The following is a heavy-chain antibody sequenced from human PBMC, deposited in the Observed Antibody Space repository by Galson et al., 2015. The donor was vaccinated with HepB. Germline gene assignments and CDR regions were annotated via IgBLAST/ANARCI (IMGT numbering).Heavy chain of an antibody. J-gene: IGHJ4*02. CDR1: GFTFYSYT. D-gene: IGHD6-13*01. V-gene: IGHV3-21*01. Sequence: SLRLSCAASGFTFYSYTMNWVRQAPGKGLEWLASISGGRSYIYYRDSMKGRFTISRDNAKKSLYLQMTSLRAEDTAVYYCVRAAYSGTWYAPGDYWGQGTLVTVSS. CDR2: ISGGRSYI. CDR3: VRAAYSGTWYAPGDY.